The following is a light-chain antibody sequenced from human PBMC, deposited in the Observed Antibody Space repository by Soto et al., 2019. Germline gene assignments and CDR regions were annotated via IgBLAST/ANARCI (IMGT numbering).Light chain of an antibody. V-gene: IGKV2-28*01. CDR3: MPALHAPTL. CDR1: QSLLQSNGYNY. J-gene: IGKJ1*01. CDR2: LGF. Sequence: DIVMTQSPLSLPVTPGEPASISCRSSQSLLQSNGYNYVHWYLQKPGQSPQLLIYLGFNRASGVPDRFSGSGSGTDFTLRISSVEAEDLGVYYCMPALHAPTLFGAGPKVEIK.